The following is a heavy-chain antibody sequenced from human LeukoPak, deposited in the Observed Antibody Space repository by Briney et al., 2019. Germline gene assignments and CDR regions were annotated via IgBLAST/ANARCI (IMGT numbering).Heavy chain of an antibody. CDR2: FDPEDGET. V-gene: IGHV1-24*01. J-gene: IGHJ3*02. CDR3: ATGNIVVVTTMSPGGGIVDAFDI. Sequence: GASVKVSCKASGYTFTGYYMHWVRQAPGKGLEWMGGFDPEDGETIYAQKLQGRVTMTEDTSTNTTYMELSSLRSEDTAVYYCATGNIVVVTTMSPGGGIVDAFDIWGQGTMVTVSS. CDR1: GYTFTGYY. D-gene: IGHD2-21*02.